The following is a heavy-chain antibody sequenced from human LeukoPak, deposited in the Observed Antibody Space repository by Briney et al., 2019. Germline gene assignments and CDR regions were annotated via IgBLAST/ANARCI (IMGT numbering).Heavy chain of an antibody. CDR1: GGSFSGYY. CDR2: INHSGST. J-gene: IGHJ3*02. Sequence: SETLSLTCAVYGGSFSGYYWSWIRQPPGKGLEWIGEINHSGSTNYNPSLKSRVTISVDKSKNQFSLKLSSVTAADTAVYYCARDMYYYDSSGTDAFDIWGQGTMVTVSS. V-gene: IGHV4-34*01. D-gene: IGHD3-22*01. CDR3: ARDMYYYDSSGTDAFDI.